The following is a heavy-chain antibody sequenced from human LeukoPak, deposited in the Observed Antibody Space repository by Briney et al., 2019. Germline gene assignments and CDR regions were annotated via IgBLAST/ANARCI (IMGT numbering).Heavy chain of an antibody. V-gene: IGHV3-21*01. J-gene: IGHJ4*02. CDR2: ISVSGSYI. Sequence: GGSLRLSCAPSGFTFSIYTMNWVRQAPGKGLECVSSISVSGSYIYYADSVKGRFSISRDNAKNSLYLQMRSLRAEEPAKYYGRRDLGYSSSWWGQGTLVTVSS. CDR1: GFTFSIYT. D-gene: IGHD6-13*01. CDR3: RRDLGYSSSW.